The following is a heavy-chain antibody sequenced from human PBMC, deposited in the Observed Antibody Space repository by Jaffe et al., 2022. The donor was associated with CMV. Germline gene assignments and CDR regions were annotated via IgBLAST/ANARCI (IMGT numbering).Heavy chain of an antibody. J-gene: IGHJ4*02. D-gene: IGHD2-2*01. CDR3: ARDDIDCSSTSCSLDY. CDR1: GGSISSGGYY. Sequence: QVQLQESGPGLVKPSQTLSLTCTVSGGSISSGGYYWSWIRQHPGKGLEWIGYIYYSGSTYYNPSLKSRVTISVDTSKNQFSLKLSSVTAADTAVYYCARDDIDCSSTSCSLDYWGQGTLVTVSS. CDR2: IYYSGST. V-gene: IGHV4-31*03.